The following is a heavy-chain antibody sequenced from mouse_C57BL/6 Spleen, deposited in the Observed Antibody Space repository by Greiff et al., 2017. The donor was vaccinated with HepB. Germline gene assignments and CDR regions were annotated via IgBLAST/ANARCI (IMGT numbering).Heavy chain of an antibody. CDR1: GYTFTSYW. CDR2: IDPSDSYT. D-gene: IGHD4-1*01. V-gene: IGHV1-69*01. Sequence: QVQLQQPGAELVMPGASVKLSCKASGYTFTSYWMHWVKQRPGQGLEWIGEIDPSDSYTNYNQKFKGKSTLTVDKSSSTAYMQLSSLTSEDSAVYYCARGANWDVGDYWGQGTTLTVSS. CDR3: ARGANWDVGDY. J-gene: IGHJ2*01.